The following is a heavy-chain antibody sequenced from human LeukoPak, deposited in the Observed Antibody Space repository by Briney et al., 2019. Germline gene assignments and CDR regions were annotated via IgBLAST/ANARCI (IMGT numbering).Heavy chain of an antibody. J-gene: IGHJ4*02. D-gene: IGHD3-16*01. Sequence: GGSLGLSCTASGFTFRDYSMNWVRQAPGKGLEWLSYISGTSSAIYYADSLKGRFTISRDNAKNSLYLQMDSLRDEDTAVYYCARAIGSYGNSAYWGRGTLVTVSS. CDR1: GFTFRDYS. CDR2: ISGTSSAI. V-gene: IGHV3-48*02. CDR3: ARAIGSYGNSAY.